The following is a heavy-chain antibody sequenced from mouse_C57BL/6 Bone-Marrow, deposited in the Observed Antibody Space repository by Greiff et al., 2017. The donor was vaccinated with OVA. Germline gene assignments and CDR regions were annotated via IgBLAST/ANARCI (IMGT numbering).Heavy chain of an antibody. CDR3: ARSDGTTVVARYFDV. J-gene: IGHJ1*03. Sequence: QVQLQQPGAELVKPGASVKLSCKASGYTFTGYWMHWVKQRPGQGLEWIGMIHPNSGSTNYNEKFKSKATLTVDKSSSTAYMQLSSLTSEDSAVYYCARSDGTTVVARYFDVWGTGTTVTVSS. V-gene: IGHV1-64*01. CDR2: IHPNSGST. CDR1: GYTFTGYW. D-gene: IGHD1-1*01.